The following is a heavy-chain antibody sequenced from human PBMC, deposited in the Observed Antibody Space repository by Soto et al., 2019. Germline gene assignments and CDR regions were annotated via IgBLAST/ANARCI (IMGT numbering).Heavy chain of an antibody. Sequence: GGSLRLSCAASGFTFSSYSMNWVRQAPGKGLEWVSSISSSSSYIYYADSVRGRFTISRDNAKNSLYLQMNSLRAEDTAVYYCARDSEGYCSSTSCYSYYYYMDVWGKGTTVTVSS. CDR2: ISSSSSYI. CDR1: GFTFSSYS. CDR3: ARDSEGYCSSTSCYSYYYYMDV. J-gene: IGHJ6*03. D-gene: IGHD2-2*01. V-gene: IGHV3-21*01.